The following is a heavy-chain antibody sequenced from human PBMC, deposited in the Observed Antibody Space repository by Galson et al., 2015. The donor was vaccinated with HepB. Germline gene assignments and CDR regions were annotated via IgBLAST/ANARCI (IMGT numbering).Heavy chain of an antibody. CDR2: ISGGGSTI. D-gene: IGHD3-10*01. V-gene: IGHV3-48*03. CDR1: GFMFRSYE. J-gene: IGHJ6*04. Sequence: SLRLSCAASGFMFRSYEMNWVRQAPGKGLEWVSYISGGGSTIYFADSVKGRFTISRDNAKNSLYLQMNSLGAEDTALYYCARFGHAENYYYYGMDVWGRGTTVIVSS. CDR3: ARFGHAENYYYYGMDV.